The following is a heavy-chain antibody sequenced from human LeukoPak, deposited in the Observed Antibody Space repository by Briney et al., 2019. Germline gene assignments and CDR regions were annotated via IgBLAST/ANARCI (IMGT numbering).Heavy chain of an antibody. J-gene: IGHJ4*02. CDR3: AKVGQQQLVQEGLGY. Sequence: GGSLRLSCAASGFTFDDYTMHWVRHAPGKGLERVSLISWDGGSTYYADSVKGRFTISRDNSKNSLYLQMNSLRTEDTALYYCAKVGQQQLVQEGLGYWGQGTLVTVSS. CDR2: ISWDGGST. D-gene: IGHD6-13*01. V-gene: IGHV3-43*01. CDR1: GFTFDDYT.